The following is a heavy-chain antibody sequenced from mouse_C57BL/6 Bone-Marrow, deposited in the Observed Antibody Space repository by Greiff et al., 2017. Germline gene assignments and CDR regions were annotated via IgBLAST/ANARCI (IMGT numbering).Heavy chain of an antibody. D-gene: IGHD1-1*01. Sequence: VKVVESGPGLVAPSQRLSITCTVSGFSLTSYGVDWVRQPPGKGLEWLGVIWGGGSTYYNSALMSRLSISKDNTKSQVFLKMISLQTDDTAMYDCAISYYYGPWFAYWGQGTLVTVSA. CDR1: GFSLTSYG. CDR3: AISYYYGPWFAY. V-gene: IGHV2-9*01. CDR2: IWGGGST. J-gene: IGHJ3*01.